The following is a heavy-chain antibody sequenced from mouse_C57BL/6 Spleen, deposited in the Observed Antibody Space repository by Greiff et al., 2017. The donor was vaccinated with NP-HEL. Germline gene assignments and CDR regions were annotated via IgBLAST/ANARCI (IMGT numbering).Heavy chain of an antibody. Sequence: EVKLMESGGGLVKPGGSLKLSCAASGFTFSSYAMSWVRQTPEKRLEWVATISDGGSYTYYPDNVKGRFTISRDNAKNNLYLQMSHLKSEDTAMYDSARDDTTVVAHFDYWSQGTTLTVSS. V-gene: IGHV5-4*01. CDR2: ISDGGSYT. D-gene: IGHD1-1*01. CDR1: GFTFSSYA. J-gene: IGHJ2*01. CDR3: ARDDTTVVAHFDY.